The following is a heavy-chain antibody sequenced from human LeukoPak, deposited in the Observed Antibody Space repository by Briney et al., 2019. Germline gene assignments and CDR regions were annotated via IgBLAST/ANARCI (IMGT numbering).Heavy chain of an antibody. CDR3: ARFQASEFRGFDH. CDR2: INPYNGNR. D-gene: IGHD3-10*01. Sequence: GSVKASCKASGGTFSSYAISWVRQAPGQGLEWMGWINPYNGNRYYAKKFQDRFNMTTDTSTSTVYLELQTLTSDDTAIYYCARFQASEFRGFDHWGQGTLITVSS. V-gene: IGHV1-18*01. J-gene: IGHJ4*02. CDR1: GGTFSSYA.